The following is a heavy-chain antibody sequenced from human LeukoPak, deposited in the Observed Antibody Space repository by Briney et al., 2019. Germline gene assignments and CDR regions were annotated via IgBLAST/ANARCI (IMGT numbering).Heavy chain of an antibody. CDR2: IYTSGST. J-gene: IGHJ4*02. Sequence: PSQTLSLTCTVSGGSISSGSYYWSWIRQPAGKGLEWIGRIYTSGSTNYNPSLKSRVTISEDTSKNLFSLKLTSVTAADTAVYYCARLTFSSSWSNVWSQGTLVTVSS. CDR3: ARLTFSSSWSNV. CDR1: GGSISSGSYY. V-gene: IGHV4-61*02. D-gene: IGHD6-13*01.